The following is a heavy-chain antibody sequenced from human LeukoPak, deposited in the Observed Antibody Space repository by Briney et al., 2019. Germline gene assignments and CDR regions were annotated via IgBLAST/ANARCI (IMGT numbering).Heavy chain of an antibody. D-gene: IGHD6-13*01. J-gene: IGHJ3*02. Sequence: GESLKISCKGSGYSFTSYWIGWVRQMPGKGLEWMGIIYPGDSDTRYSPSFQGQVTISADKSISTAYLQWSGLKASDTAMYYCARRVWRAAAAGDAFDIWGQGTMVTVSS. V-gene: IGHV5-51*01. CDR1: GYSFTSYW. CDR3: ARRVWRAAAAGDAFDI. CDR2: IYPGDSDT.